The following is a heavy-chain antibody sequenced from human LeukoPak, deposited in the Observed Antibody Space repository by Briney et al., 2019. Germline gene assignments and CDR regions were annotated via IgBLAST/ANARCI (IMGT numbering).Heavy chain of an antibody. D-gene: IGHD3-10*01. V-gene: IGHV3-66*01. CDR1: GFTVSSKY. CDR3: AKDRIGGGYYPSGVLDY. Sequence: GGSLRLSCAASGFTVSSKYMSWVRQAPGKGLEWVSIIHSGGLTYYADSVKGRFTISRDNSKNTLYLQMNSLRAEDTAVYYCAKDRIGGGYYPSGVLDYWGQGTLVTVSS. J-gene: IGHJ4*02. CDR2: IHSGGLT.